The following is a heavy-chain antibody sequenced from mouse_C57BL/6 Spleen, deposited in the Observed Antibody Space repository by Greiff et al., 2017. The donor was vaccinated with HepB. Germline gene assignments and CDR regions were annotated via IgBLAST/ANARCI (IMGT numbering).Heavy chain of an antibody. Sequence: VQLKESGGGLVQPGGSLKLSCAASGFTFSDYVLHWVRQAPEKGLEWVAYISSGSSTIYYADTVKGRFTISRDNAKNTLFLQMTSLRSEDTAMYYCARRGVVAPYYFDYWGQGTTLTVSS. D-gene: IGHD1-1*01. V-gene: IGHV5-17*01. CDR2: ISSGSSTI. J-gene: IGHJ2*01. CDR1: GFTFSDYV. CDR3: ARRGVVAPYYFDY.